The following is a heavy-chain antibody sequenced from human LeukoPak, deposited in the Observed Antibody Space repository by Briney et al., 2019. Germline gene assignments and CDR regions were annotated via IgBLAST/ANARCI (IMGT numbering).Heavy chain of an antibody. J-gene: IGHJ5*02. CDR3: ARRRYYVWGKYNWFDP. D-gene: IGHD3-16*01. CDR2: IYYSGNT. Sequence: SETLSLTCTVSGVSISSSNSYWGWIRQPPGKGLEWIGSIYYSGNTYYNASLKSQFSISIDTSKNQFSLKLSSVTAADTAVYYCARRRYYVWGKYNWFDPWGQGTLVTVSS. CDR1: GVSISSSNSY. V-gene: IGHV4-39*01.